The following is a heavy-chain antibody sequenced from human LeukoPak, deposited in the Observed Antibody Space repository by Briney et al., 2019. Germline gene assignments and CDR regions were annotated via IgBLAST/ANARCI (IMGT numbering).Heavy chain of an antibody. V-gene: IGHV3-48*01. CDR2: ISSSGSTI. CDR3: ARDILSQGPDAFDI. Sequence: GGSLRLSCAASGFIFSIYNMNWVRQAPGKGLEWVSYISSSGSTIYYADSVKGRFTISRDNAKNSLYLQMNSLRAEDTAVYYCARDILSQGPDAFDIWGQGTMVTVSS. CDR1: GFIFSIYN. D-gene: IGHD2/OR15-2a*01. J-gene: IGHJ3*02.